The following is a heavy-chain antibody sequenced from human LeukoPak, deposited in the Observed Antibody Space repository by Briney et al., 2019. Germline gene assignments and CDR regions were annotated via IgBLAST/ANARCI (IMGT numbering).Heavy chain of an antibody. D-gene: IGHD2-15*01. CDR3: ASPGYCSGGSCYPDDAFDI. V-gene: IGHV1-69*01. CDR2: IIPIFGTA. J-gene: IGHJ3*02. CDR1: GGTFISYA. Sequence: ASVKVSFKASGGTFISYAISWVRQAPGQGLEWMGWIIPIFGTANYAQKFQGRVTITADESTSTAYMELSSLRSEDTAVYYCASPGYCSGGSCYPDDAFDIWGQGTMVTVSS.